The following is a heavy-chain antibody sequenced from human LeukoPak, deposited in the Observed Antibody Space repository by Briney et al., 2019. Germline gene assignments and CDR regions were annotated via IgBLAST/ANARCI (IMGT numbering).Heavy chain of an antibody. CDR3: ARDLNYPNGRD. J-gene: IGHJ4*02. D-gene: IGHD1-26*01. Sequence: GGSLRLSCAASGFTFSSYWMHWVRQAPGKGLVWVSHINSDGSSTSYADSVKGRFTISRDNAKNTLYLQMNSLRAEDTAVYYCARDLNYPNGRDWGQGTLVTVSS. CDR1: GFTFSSYW. CDR2: INSDGSST. V-gene: IGHV3-74*01.